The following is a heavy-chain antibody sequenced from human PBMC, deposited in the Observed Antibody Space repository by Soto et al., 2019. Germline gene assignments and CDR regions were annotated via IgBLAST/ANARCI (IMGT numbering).Heavy chain of an antibody. Sequence: GGSLRLSCAASGFTFSSYGMHWVRQAPGKGLEWVAVISYDGSNKYYADSVKGRFTISRDNSKNTLYLQMNSLRAEDTAVYYCAKDAGIVVVPAAMRHFDYWGQGTLVTVSS. CDR1: GFTFSSYG. D-gene: IGHD2-2*01. CDR2: ISYDGSNK. J-gene: IGHJ4*02. V-gene: IGHV3-30*18. CDR3: AKDAGIVVVPAAMRHFDY.